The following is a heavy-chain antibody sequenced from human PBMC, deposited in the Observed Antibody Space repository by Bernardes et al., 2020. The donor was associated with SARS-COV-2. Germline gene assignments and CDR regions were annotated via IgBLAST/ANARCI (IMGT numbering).Heavy chain of an antibody. CDR3: ASQEGGLRFPSVYGLDV. CDR1: GFTFSSYW. CDR2: INSDGSST. J-gene: IGHJ6*02. D-gene: IGHD3-3*01. V-gene: IGHV3-74*01. Sequence: GGSLRLSCAASGFTFSSYWMNWVRQAPGKGLEWVSRINSDGSSTSYADSVKGRFTISRDNAKNTLYLQMNSLRAEDTAVYYCASQEGGLRFPSVYGLDVLRQGTTVTVSS.